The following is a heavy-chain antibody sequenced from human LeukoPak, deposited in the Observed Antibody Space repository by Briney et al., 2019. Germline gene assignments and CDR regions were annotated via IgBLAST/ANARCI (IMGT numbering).Heavy chain of an antibody. CDR1: GGTFSSYA. CDR3: ARRGGVVKGTRPNYYYYYMDV. V-gene: IGHV1-46*01. CDR2: INPSGGST. J-gene: IGHJ6*03. Sequence: ASVKVSCKASGGTFSSYAISWVRQAPGQGLEWMGIINPSGGSTSYAQKFQGRVTMTRDMSTSTVYMELSSLRSEDTAVYYCARRGGVVKGTRPNYYYYYMDVWGKGTTVTVSS. D-gene: IGHD2-2*01.